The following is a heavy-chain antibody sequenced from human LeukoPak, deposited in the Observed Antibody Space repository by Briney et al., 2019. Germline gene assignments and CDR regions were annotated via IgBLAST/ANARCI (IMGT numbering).Heavy chain of an antibody. Sequence: ASVTVSCKASGYTFTSYGISWVRQAPGQGLEWMGWISAYNGNTNYAQKLQGRVTMTTDTSTSTAYMELRSLRSGERAGGGGARVPPPYYDSSGLDYWGQGTLVTVSS. J-gene: IGHJ4*02. CDR2: ISAYNGNT. CDR3: ARVPPPYYDSSGLDY. V-gene: IGHV1-18*01. CDR1: GYTFTSYG. D-gene: IGHD3-22*01.